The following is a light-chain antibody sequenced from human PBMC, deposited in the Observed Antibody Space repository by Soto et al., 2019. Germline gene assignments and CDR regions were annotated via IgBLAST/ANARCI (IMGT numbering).Light chain of an antibody. Sequence: QSALTQPRSVSGSPGQSVAISCTGTSSDVGGHSYVSWYQHHPGKAPKLIIYDFTKRPSGVPDRLSGSKSGNTASPTISGLQAEDEGDYYCCSYAGSYVVFGGGTKLTVL. CDR3: CSYAGSYVV. V-gene: IGLV2-11*01. CDR2: DFT. CDR1: SSDVGGHSY. J-gene: IGLJ2*01.